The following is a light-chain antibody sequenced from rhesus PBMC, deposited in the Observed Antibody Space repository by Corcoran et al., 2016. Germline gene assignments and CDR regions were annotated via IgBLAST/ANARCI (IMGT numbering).Light chain of an antibody. CDR1: SNDVGGYSD. V-gene: IGLV2S9*01. CDR2: DVN. Sequence: QSALTQPRSVSEARGQSVTITCTGTSNDVGGYSDVSWYQQYSGTAPRLLIYDVNKRPSGVSDRVSGSQSVNTASLTFSVLQAEDEAAYSCGSYRIGSTYIFGDGTRLTVL. J-gene: IGLJ1*01. CDR3: GSYRIGSTYI.